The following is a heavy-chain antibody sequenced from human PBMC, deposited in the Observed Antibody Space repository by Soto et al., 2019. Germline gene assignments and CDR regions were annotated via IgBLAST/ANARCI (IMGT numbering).Heavy chain of an antibody. J-gene: IGHJ3*02. D-gene: IGHD2-2*01. V-gene: IGHV1-8*01. Sequence: ASVKVSCKASGYTFTSYDINWVRQATGQGLEWMGWMNSNSGNTGYAQKFQGRVTMTRNTSISTAYMELSSLRSEDTAVYYCARALLRYCSSTSCYAEVGAFDIWGQGTMVTVSS. CDR3: ARALLRYCSSTSCYAEVGAFDI. CDR1: GYTFTSYD. CDR2: MNSNSGNT.